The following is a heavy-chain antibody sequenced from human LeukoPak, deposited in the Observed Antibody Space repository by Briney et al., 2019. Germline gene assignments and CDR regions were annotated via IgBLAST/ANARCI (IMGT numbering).Heavy chain of an antibody. J-gene: IGHJ6*02. Sequence: GGSLRLSCAASGSTFRSYAMHWVRQAPGKGLEYVSAISSDGDTTYYANSVKGRFTISRDNSKNTLYLQMGSLRTEDMAVYYCGRDGVWGQGTTVTVSS. V-gene: IGHV3-64*01. CDR1: GSTFRSYA. CDR3: GRDGV. CDR2: ISSDGDTT.